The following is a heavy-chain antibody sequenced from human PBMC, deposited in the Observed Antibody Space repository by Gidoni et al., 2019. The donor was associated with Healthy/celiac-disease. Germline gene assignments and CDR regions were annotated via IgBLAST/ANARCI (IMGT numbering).Heavy chain of an antibody. Sequence: EVQLLESGGGLVQPGGSLRPSCAPSGFNFSSNSMSWVRQATGKGLEWVSAISGRGGSTYYADSVKGRFTISRDNSKNTLYLQMNSLRAEDTAVYYCAKDLSYSGSDYYFDYWGQGTRVTVSS. CDR1: GFNFSSNS. D-gene: IGHD1-26*01. J-gene: IGHJ4*02. V-gene: IGHV3-23*01. CDR3: AKDLSYSGSDYYFDY. CDR2: ISGRGGST.